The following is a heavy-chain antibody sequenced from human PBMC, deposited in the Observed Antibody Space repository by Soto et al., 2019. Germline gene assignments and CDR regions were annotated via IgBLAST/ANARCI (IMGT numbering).Heavy chain of an antibody. J-gene: IGHJ6*02. V-gene: IGHV3-30*09. Sequence: VQLVESGGGEVQPGRSLRLSCAASGFKYTDFALHWVRQAPGKGLEWVAIISYDGSDKYYADSAKGRFVISRDNPKNTLYLEMNSLRPEDTAVYFCARRAWDSYYAIDVWGQGNTVTVFS. CDR2: ISYDGSDK. CDR1: GFKYTDFA. CDR3: ARRAWDSYYAIDV. D-gene: IGHD3-22*01.